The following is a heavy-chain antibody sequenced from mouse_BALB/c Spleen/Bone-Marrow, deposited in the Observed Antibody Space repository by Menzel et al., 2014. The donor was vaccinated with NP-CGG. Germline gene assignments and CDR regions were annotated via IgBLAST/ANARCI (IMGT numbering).Heavy chain of an antibody. CDR2: IDPAIFT. CDR1: GFNIKDTY. D-gene: IGHD2-14*01. CDR3: ASYRSGWYFYF. V-gene: IGHV14-3*02. Sequence: VQQQQTGVELANPVAPVKLSCTASGFNIKDTYLHWVKQRPEQGLDWIGRIDPAIFTKYDPKFQGKATITAATSSNTASLHVGSLTSEVTAVYSCASYRSGWYFYFWGRGTTVTVSS. J-gene: IGHJ1*01.